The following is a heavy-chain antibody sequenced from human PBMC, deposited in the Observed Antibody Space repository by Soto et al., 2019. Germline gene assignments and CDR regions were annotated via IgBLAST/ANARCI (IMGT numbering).Heavy chain of an antibody. CDR2: ISAYNGNT. J-gene: IGHJ6*03. Sequence: QVQLVQSGAEVKKPGASVKVSCKASGYTFTSYGISWVRQAPGQGLEWMGWISAYNGNTNYAQKLQGRVTMTTDTSTSTAYMELRSLRSDDTSVYYCERLKYYDFWSGYSPYYYYYMDVWGKGTTVTVSS. D-gene: IGHD3-3*01. V-gene: IGHV1-18*01. CDR1: GYTFTSYG. CDR3: ERLKYYDFWSGYSPYYYYYMDV.